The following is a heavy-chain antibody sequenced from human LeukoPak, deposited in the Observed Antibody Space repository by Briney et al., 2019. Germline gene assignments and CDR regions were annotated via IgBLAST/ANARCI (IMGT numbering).Heavy chain of an antibody. V-gene: IGHV3-74*01. CDR2: ISPDGSST. CDR3: ARNGVASAYDI. Sequence: GGSLRLSCAASGLTFSNSWMHWVRRTPGKGLLWVSYISPDGSSTTYADSVKGRFAISRDNPKNTLYLQLSSLSAEDTAVYYCARNGVASAYDIWGQGTMVTVSS. J-gene: IGHJ3*02. CDR1: GLTFSNSW. D-gene: IGHD2-8*01.